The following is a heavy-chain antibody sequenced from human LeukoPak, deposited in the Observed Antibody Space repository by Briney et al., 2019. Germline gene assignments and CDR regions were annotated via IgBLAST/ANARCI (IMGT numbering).Heavy chain of an antibody. CDR3: ARVVVVVPAAINYMDV. J-gene: IGHJ6*03. D-gene: IGHD2-2*02. CDR1: GYTFTSYG. V-gene: IGHV1-18*01. Sequence: ASVKVSCKASGYTFTSYGISWVRQAPGQGLEGMGWISAYTGNTNYAQKLQGRVTMTTDTSTSTAYMELRSLRSDDTAVYYCARVVVVVPAAINYMDVWGKGTTVTVSS. CDR2: ISAYTGNT.